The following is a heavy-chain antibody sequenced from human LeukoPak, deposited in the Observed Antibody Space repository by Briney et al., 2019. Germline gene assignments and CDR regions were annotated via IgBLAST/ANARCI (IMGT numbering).Heavy chain of an antibody. D-gene: IGHD6-13*01. CDR2: IKQDESEK. CDR1: GFTFSSYA. CDR3: ARDPGIPAAGTVGYFDY. V-gene: IGHV3-7*01. J-gene: IGHJ4*02. Sequence: GGSLRLSCAASGFTFSSYAMSWVRQAPGKGLEWVANIKQDESEKFYVDSVKGRFTISRDNAKNSLYLQMNSLRAEDTAVYYCARDPGIPAAGTVGYFDYWGQGTLVTVSS.